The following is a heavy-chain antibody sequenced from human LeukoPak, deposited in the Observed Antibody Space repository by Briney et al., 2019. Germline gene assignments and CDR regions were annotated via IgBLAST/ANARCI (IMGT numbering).Heavy chain of an antibody. CDR1: XTXXXXX. CDR2: MNPNSGNT. V-gene: IGHV1-8*03. CDR3: GXXXXXXXXXXXXXXYYMDV. J-gene: IGHJ6*03. Sequence: XTXXXXXIXWVRQATGQGXEXXGXMNPNSGNTGYAQKFQGXVTITRNTSIXTAYMELSSLRSEDTAVYYCGXXXXXXXXXXXXXXYYMDVWGKGTTVTVSS.